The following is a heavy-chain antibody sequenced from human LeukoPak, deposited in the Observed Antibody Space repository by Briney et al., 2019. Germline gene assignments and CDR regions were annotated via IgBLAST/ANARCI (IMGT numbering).Heavy chain of an antibody. D-gene: IGHD1-7*01. CDR3: ARVGTDWNYGYNWFDP. Sequence: GASVKVSCKASGYTFTSYDINWVRQATGQGLEWMGWMNPNSGNTGYAQKFQGRVTITRNTSISTAYMELSSLRSEDTAVYYCARVGTDWNYGYNWFDPWGQGTLVTVSS. V-gene: IGHV1-8*03. J-gene: IGHJ5*02. CDR1: GYTFTSYD. CDR2: MNPNSGNT.